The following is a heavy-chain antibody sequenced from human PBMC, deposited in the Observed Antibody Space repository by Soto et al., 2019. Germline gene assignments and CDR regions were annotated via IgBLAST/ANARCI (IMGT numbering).Heavy chain of an antibody. CDR1: GVSVRSYS. J-gene: IGHJ4*02. Sequence: SETLSLTCIVSGVSVRSYSWSWVRQPANKGLEWVGRVFSSVSATYNPSLKSRVSISMDTPENRISLKLDSVTAADAGVYFCARDGMTTGDTWGPGTLVT. V-gene: IGHV4-4*07. D-gene: IGHD2-21*02. CDR2: VFSSVSA. CDR3: ARDGMTTGDT.